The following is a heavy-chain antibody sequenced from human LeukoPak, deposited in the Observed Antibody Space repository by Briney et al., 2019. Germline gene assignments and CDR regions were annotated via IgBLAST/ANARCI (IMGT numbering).Heavy chain of an antibody. D-gene: IGHD6-13*01. CDR2: INHSGST. Sequence: SETLSLTCAVYGGSFSGYYWSWIHQPPGKGLEWIGEINHSGSTNYNPSLKSRVTISVDTSKNQFSLKLSSVTAADTAVYYCARFIAAADYFDYWGQGTLVTVSS. CDR1: GGSFSGYY. J-gene: IGHJ4*02. V-gene: IGHV4-34*01. CDR3: ARFIAAADYFDY.